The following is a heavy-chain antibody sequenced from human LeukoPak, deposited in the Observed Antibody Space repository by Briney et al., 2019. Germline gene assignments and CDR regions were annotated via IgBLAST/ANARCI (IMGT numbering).Heavy chain of an antibody. CDR3: ARHPPRDGSAFDY. Sequence: PSETLSLTCTVSGGSISSGSYYWGWIRQPPGKGLEWIASMYYSGTTFYSPSLKSRVTISVDTSKNQLSLKLGSVTAADTAVYCCARHPPRDGSAFDYWGQGTLVTVSS. V-gene: IGHV4-39*01. CDR1: GGSISSGSYY. CDR2: MYYSGTT. J-gene: IGHJ4*02.